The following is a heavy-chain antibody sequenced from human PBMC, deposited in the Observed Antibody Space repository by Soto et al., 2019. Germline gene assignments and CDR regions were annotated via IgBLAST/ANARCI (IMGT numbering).Heavy chain of an antibody. D-gene: IGHD3-3*01. CDR2: IYYNRNA. CDR3: ARVFGNFWSGYHVDS. CDR1: GGSINSNY. Sequence: PSETLSLTCTVSGGSINSNYWTWIRQPPGKGLEWIGHIYYNRNAYYNPSLESRVTLSVDTSRNQFSLKLSSVTAADTALYYCARVFGNFWSGYHVDSWGQGTLVTVSS. J-gene: IGHJ4*02. V-gene: IGHV4-59*01.